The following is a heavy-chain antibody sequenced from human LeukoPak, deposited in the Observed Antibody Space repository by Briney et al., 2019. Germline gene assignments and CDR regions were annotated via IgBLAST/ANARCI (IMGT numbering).Heavy chain of an antibody. CDR3: ARGSVVAAAGITY. V-gene: IGHV3-21*01. D-gene: IGHD6-13*01. Sequence: GRSLRLYCAASAFTFTSYSMNWVRQDPGKGLESLPYIRRSSSYIYFADSVKGRFTIYRDNAKKSLYLQMKSRRAEDTAVYYCARGSVVAAAGITYWGRGTLVSDPS. CDR2: IRRSSSYI. CDR1: AFTFTSYS. J-gene: IGHJ4*02.